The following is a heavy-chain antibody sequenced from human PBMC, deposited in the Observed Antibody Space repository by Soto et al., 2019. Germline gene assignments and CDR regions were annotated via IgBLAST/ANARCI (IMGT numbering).Heavy chain of an antibody. CDR2: IRSKANSYAT. V-gene: IGHV3-73*01. D-gene: IGHD6-13*01. CDR3: TRQFSAHSSSWYWDSWFDP. CDR1: GFTFSGSA. Sequence: GGSLRLSCAASGFTFSGSAMHWVRQASGKGLEWVGRIRSKANSYATAYAASVKGRFTISRDDSKNTAYLQMNSLKTEDTAVYYCTRQFSAHSSSWYWDSWFDPWGQGTLVTVSS. J-gene: IGHJ5*02.